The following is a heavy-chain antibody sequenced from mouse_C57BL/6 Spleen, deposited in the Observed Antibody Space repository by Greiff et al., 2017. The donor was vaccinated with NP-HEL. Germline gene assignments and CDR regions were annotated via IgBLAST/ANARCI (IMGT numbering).Heavy chain of an antibody. Sequence: DVMLVESGGGLVKPGGSLKLSCAASGFTFSDYGMHWVRQAPEKGLEWVAYISSGSSTIYYADTVKGRFTISRDNAKNTLFLQMTSLRSEDTAMYYCARPGGLRYAMDYWGQGTSVTVSS. CDR2: ISSGSSTI. CDR1: GFTFSDYG. CDR3: ARPGGLRYAMDY. J-gene: IGHJ4*01. D-gene: IGHD2-4*01. V-gene: IGHV5-17*01.